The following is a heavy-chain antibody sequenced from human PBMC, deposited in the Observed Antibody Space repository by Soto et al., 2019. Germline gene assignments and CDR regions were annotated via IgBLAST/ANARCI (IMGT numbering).Heavy chain of an antibody. CDR3: ARGVYGSANYYTGASAFDN. CDR2: TIPAFNTA. Sequence: QVQLEQSGAEVKKPGSSVKISCKASGGTLSDHGVSWLRQAPGQGLEWVGGTIPAFNTANYAPKFQCRVTVAADKSTKIAYMELGSLRSDDTDFYYCARGVYGSANYYTGASAFDNWGQGTLVIVSS. D-gene: IGHD3-10*01. V-gene: IGHV1-69*06. J-gene: IGHJ3*02. CDR1: GGTLSDHG.